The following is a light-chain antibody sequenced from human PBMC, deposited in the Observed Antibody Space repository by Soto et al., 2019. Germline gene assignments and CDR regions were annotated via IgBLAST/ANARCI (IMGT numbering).Light chain of an antibody. J-gene: IGKJ4*02. CDR3: HQGNNSLLT. V-gene: IGKV1-39*01. CDR2: DAS. Sequence: DIQMTQSPSSLSASVGDRVTITCRASQSVSSYLDWYQQKPGQAPRLLIYDASTWGSGVPSRFSGSGSGTEFTLTISRLQAEDFAAYYCHQGNNSLLTFGGG. CDR1: QSVSSY.